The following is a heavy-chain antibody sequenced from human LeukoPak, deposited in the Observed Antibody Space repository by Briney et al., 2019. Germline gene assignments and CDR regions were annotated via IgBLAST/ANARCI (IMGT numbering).Heavy chain of an antibody. J-gene: IGHJ6*03. CDR2: ISAYNGNT. V-gene: IGHV1-18*01. CDR1: GGTFSSYA. D-gene: IGHD3-10*01. Sequence: ASVKVSCKASGGTFSSYAISWVRQAPGQGLEWMGWISAYNGNTNYAQKLQGRVTMTTDTSTSTAYMELRSLRSDDTAVYYCARYRGYYYYYMDVWGKGTTVTVSS. CDR3: ARYRGYYYYYMDV.